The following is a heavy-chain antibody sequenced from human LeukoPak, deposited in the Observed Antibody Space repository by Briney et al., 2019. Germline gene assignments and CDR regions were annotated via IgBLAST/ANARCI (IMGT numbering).Heavy chain of an antibody. Sequence: SETLSLTCAVSGYSISSGYYWGWIRQPPGKGLEWIGSIHQSGSTYHNPSLKSRLTISVDTSNNQFSLKLSSVTAADTAVYFCARMLKYSSAGDYWGQGTLVTVSS. V-gene: IGHV4-38-2*01. D-gene: IGHD6-19*01. CDR2: IHQSGST. J-gene: IGHJ4*02. CDR3: ARMLKYSSAGDY. CDR1: GYSISSGYY.